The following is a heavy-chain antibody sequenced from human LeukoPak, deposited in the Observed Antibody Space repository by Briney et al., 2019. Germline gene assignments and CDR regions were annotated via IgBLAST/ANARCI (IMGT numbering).Heavy chain of an antibody. CDR3: ARDGDYYGSGRPYY. CDR1: GFTFSSYA. D-gene: IGHD3-10*01. J-gene: IGHJ4*02. Sequence: GRSLRLSCAASGFTFSSYAMHWVRQAPGKGLEWVAVISYDGSNKYYADSVKGRFTISRDNSKNTLNLQMNSLRAEDTAVYYCARDGDYYGSGRPYYWGQGTLVTVSS. CDR2: ISYDGSNK. V-gene: IGHV3-30*04.